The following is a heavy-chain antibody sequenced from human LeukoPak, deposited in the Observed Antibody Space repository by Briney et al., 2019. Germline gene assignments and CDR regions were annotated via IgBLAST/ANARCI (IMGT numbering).Heavy chain of an antibody. V-gene: IGHV3-30*04. D-gene: IGHD6-13*01. Sequence: GGSLRLSCAASGFTFSSYAMHWVRQAPGKGLEWVAAISYDGSNKYYADSVKGRFTISRDNSKNTLYLQMNSLRAEDTAVYYCARDSTTGTAAGDYFDYGGQGTLVTVSS. CDR1: GFTFSSYA. J-gene: IGHJ4*02. CDR2: ISYDGSNK. CDR3: ARDSTTGTAAGDYFDY.